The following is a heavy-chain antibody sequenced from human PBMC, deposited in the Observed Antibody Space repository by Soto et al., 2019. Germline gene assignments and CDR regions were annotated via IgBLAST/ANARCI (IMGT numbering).Heavy chain of an antibody. CDR1: GFNFSSYA. V-gene: IGHV3-30*04. D-gene: IGHD6-13*01. Sequence: QEQLVESGGGVVQPGRSLRLSCAASGFNFSSYAMHWVRQAPGMGLEWVAVISYDGGKKYYADSVKGRFTISRDNSKNTLYVEMNSLSAEDTAVYYCAREGQPAAGTTPHNWGQGTLVTVSS. CDR3: AREGQPAAGTTPHN. J-gene: IGHJ4*02. CDR2: ISYDGGKK.